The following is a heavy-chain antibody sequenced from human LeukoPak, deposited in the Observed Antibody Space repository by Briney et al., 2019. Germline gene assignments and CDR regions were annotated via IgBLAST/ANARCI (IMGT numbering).Heavy chain of an antibody. V-gene: IGHV1-2*02. J-gene: IGHJ4*02. CDR3: ARSYFSSGWYVGDY. CDR2: INPNSGGT. CDR1: GYTFTGYF. D-gene: IGHD6-19*01. Sequence: ASVKVSCKASGYTFTGYFMHWVRQAPGQGLEWMGWINPNSGGTNYAQKFQGRVTMTGDTSISTAYMDLSRLRSDDTAVYYCARSYFSSGWYVGDYWGQGTLVTVSS.